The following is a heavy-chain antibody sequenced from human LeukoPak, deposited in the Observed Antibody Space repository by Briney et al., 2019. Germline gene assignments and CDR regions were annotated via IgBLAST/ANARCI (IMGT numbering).Heavy chain of an antibody. CDR3: ARATKYSGSFKAAFDI. V-gene: IGHV4-34*01. J-gene: IGHJ3*02. CDR1: GGSFSGYY. CDR2: INHSGST. D-gene: IGHD1-26*01. Sequence: SETLSLTCAIYGGSFSGYYWSWIRQPPGKGLEWIGEINHSGSTNYNPSLKSRVTISVDTSKNQFSLKLSSVTAADTAVYYCARATKYSGSFKAAFDIWGQGTMVTVSS.